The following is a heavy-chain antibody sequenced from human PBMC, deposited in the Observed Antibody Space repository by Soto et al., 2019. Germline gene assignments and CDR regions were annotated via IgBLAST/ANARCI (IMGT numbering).Heavy chain of an antibody. CDR1: GYTFTSYG. V-gene: IGHV1-18*01. D-gene: IGHD2-15*01. CDR3: ARSDCSGGSCYSYYFDY. J-gene: IGHJ4*02. Sequence: QVQLVQSGAEVKKPGASVKVSCKASGYTFTSYGISWVRQAPGQGLEWMGWISAYNGNTNYAQKLQGRVTMTTDTSTSTAYMELRSLRADDTAVYYCARSDCSGGSCYSYYFDYWGQGTLVTVSS. CDR2: ISAYNGNT.